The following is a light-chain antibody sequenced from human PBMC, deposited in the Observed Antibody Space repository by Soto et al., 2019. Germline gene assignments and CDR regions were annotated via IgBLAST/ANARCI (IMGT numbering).Light chain of an antibody. J-gene: IGKJ5*01. CDR3: QQSYSTPIT. Sequence: DIQMTQSPSSLSASVGDRVTITCRASQSISNYLNWYQQKQGKAPKLLIYAASSLQSGVPSRFSGSGSGTDFILTISSLQPEDFATYYCQQSYSTPITFGQGTRLEIK. CDR2: AAS. CDR1: QSISNY. V-gene: IGKV1-39*01.